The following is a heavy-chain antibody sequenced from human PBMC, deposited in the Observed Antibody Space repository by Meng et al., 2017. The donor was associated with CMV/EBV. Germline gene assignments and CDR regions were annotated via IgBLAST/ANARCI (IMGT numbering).Heavy chain of an antibody. J-gene: IGHJ4*02. CDR3: VGSRPGGGACDY. CDR1: GASIKTYN. D-gene: IGHD3-10*01. Sequence: QEWGPGLVKPSEPVSLTCIVSGASIKTYNWNWVRQPAGQGLEWIGLIQVIGHTVYNPSLKSRVTVSLDASKSQFSLTLNSVTAADTATYYCVGSRPGGGACDYWGQGILVTVSS. CDR2: IQVIGHT. V-gene: IGHV4-4*07.